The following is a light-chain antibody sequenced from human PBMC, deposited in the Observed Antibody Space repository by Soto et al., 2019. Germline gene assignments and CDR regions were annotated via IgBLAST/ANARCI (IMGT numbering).Light chain of an antibody. V-gene: IGLV2-14*01. CDR2: EVN. CDR3: ISYTGRSTPV. J-gene: IGLJ3*02. Sequence: QSALTQPASVSGSPGQSITISCTGTNSDVGGYKFGSWFQRHPDKAPRLLLYEVNKPPSGVSDRFSGSKSGNTASLTISGLQDEDEADYFCISYTGRSTPVFGGGTKLTVL. CDR1: NSDVGGYKF.